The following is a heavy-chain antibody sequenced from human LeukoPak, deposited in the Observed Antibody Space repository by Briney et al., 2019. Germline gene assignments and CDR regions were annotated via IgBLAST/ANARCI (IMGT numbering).Heavy chain of an antibody. J-gene: IGHJ4*02. D-gene: IGHD6-13*01. V-gene: IGHV3-53*04. Sequence: GGSLRLSCAASGFTVSSNYMSWVRQAPGKGLEWVSVIYSGGSTYYADSVKGRFTISRHNSKNTLYLQMNSLRAEDTAVYYCARADAAAGTMSFDYWGQGTLVTASS. CDR2: IYSGGST. CDR1: GFTVSSNY. CDR3: ARADAAAGTMSFDY.